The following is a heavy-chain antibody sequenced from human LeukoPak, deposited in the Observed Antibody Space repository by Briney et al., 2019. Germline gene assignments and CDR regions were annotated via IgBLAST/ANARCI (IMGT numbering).Heavy chain of an antibody. CDR3: ATFRYCSGGSCYSPP. V-gene: IGHV3-74*01. CDR2: INSDGSST. J-gene: IGHJ5*02. D-gene: IGHD2-15*01. CDR1: GFTFSSYG. Sequence: PGGSLRLSCAASGFTFSSYGMHWVRQAPGKELVWVSRINSDGSSTSYADSVKGRFTISRDNAKNTLYLQMNSLRAEDTAVYYCATFRYCSGGSCYSPPWGQGTLVTVSS.